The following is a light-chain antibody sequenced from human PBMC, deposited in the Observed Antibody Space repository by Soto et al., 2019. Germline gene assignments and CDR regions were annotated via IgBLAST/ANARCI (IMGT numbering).Light chain of an antibody. CDR1: QSVSSSY. CDR3: QQYDNSPLT. V-gene: IGKV3-20*01. CDR2: GAS. Sequence: EIVLTQSPGTLSLSPGERATLSCRASQSVSSSYLAWYQQKPGQPPRLLIYGASSRATGIPDRFGGSGSGTDFTLTISRLEPEDFAVYYCQQYDNSPLTFGGGTKVEIK. J-gene: IGKJ4*01.